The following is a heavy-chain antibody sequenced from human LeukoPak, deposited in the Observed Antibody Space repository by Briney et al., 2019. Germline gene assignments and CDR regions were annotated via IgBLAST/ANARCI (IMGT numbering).Heavy chain of an antibody. J-gene: IGHJ4*02. Sequence: PSETLSLTCAVYGGSFSGYYWSWGRQPPGQGKEWRGYMYYSGSASYNPSLKIRGSISVDTAKNQVPLNLKSLTAADTAVYYCARGSFYYDSSGYLSPGVFFDYWGQGALVTVSS. D-gene: IGHD3-22*01. V-gene: IGHV4-34*11. CDR3: ARGSFYYDSSGYLSPGVFFDY. CDR1: GGSFSGYY. CDR2: MYYSGSA.